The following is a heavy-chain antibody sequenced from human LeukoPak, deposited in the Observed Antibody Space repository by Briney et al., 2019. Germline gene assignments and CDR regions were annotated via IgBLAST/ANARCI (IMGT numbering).Heavy chain of an antibody. Sequence: PSETLSLTCAVYGGSFSDYYWSWLRQPPGEGLEWIGEINHSGGTNYNPSLKSRLTISVDTSKKQFSLKLTSVTAADTAVYYCVGSTVMGFDYWGQGGLVTVSS. CDR2: INHSGGT. CDR3: VGSTVMGFDY. D-gene: IGHD4-17*01. CDR1: GGSFSDYY. V-gene: IGHV4-34*01. J-gene: IGHJ4*02.